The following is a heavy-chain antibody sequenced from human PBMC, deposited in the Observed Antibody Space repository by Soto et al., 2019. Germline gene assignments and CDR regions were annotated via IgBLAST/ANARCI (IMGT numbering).Heavy chain of an antibody. CDR2: LSYDGSHN. J-gene: IGHJ4*02. V-gene: IGHV3-30*18. D-gene: IGHD3-3*01. Sequence: QVQLVESGGGVVQPGRSLRLSCAASGFTFSNSAMHWVRQTPDKGLEWVAVLSYDGSHNYYAGSVKGRFTISRDNSKNTLYLQMNSLRVEDTAVYYCAKDRSTVFGVVTYYFDYWGQGTLVTVSS. CDR1: GFTFSNSA. CDR3: AKDRSTVFGVVTYYFDY.